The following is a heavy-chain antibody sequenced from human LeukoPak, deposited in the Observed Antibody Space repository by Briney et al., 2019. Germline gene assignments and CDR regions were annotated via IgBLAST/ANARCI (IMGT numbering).Heavy chain of an antibody. CDR1: GFTFSSYW. D-gene: IGHD6-6*01. Sequence: GGSLRLSCAASGFTFSSYWMHWVRQAPGKGLEWVSRINSDGSSTSYADSVRGRFSISRDNAKNTLYLQMNSLRAGDTSVYYCARGLSGYASSLGYWGQGTLVTVSA. CDR2: INSDGSST. V-gene: IGHV3-74*01. CDR3: ARGLSGYASSLGY. J-gene: IGHJ4*02.